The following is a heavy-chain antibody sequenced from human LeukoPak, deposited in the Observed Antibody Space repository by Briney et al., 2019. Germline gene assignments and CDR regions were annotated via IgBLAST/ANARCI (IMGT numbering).Heavy chain of an antibody. J-gene: IGHJ6*02. D-gene: IGHD6-13*01. CDR3: AGPGSSWYSFGMDV. CDR1: GFAFSTYD. Sequence: GGSLRLSCTASGFAFSTYDMSWVRQAPGKGLEWVSVIYSGGSTYYADSVKGRFTISRDNSKNTLYLQMNSLRAEDTAVYYCAGPGSSWYSFGMDVWGQGTTVTVSS. CDR2: IYSGGST. V-gene: IGHV3-66*01.